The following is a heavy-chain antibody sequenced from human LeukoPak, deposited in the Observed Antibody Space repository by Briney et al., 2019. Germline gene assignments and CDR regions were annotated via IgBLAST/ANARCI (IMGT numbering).Heavy chain of an antibody. D-gene: IGHD3-10*01. CDR3: VRDRYYGSGRSYLDV. CDR1: RYTFTGYY. J-gene: IGHJ6*03. Sequence: ASVKVSCKASRYTFTGYYMHWVRQAPGQGLEWMGWINPNSGATNYAQKFQGRVSMTRDTSISTAYMDLSRLTSDDTAIYYCVRDRYYGSGRSYLDVWGEGTTVTISS. V-gene: IGHV1-2*02. CDR2: INPNSGAT.